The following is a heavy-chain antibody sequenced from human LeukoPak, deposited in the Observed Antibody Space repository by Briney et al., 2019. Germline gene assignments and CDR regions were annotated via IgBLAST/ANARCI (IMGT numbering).Heavy chain of an antibody. CDR3: ARIYGAFDI. Sequence: SGTLSLTCAVSGGSVSNNNWWGWIRQPPGKGLEWIGEIYHSGDTNYNPSLKSRLTMSLDKAKNQFSLTLTSVTAADTAVYYCARIYGAFDIWGQGTRVTVSS. D-gene: IGHD3-10*01. CDR1: GGSVSNNNW. V-gene: IGHV4-4*02. CDR2: IYHSGDT. J-gene: IGHJ3*02.